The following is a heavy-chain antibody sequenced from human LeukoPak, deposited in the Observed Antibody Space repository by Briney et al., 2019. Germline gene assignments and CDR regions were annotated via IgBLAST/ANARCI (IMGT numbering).Heavy chain of an antibody. CDR3: ARTPRRPYSSSFDY. D-gene: IGHD6-6*01. CDR1: GGSFSGYY. J-gene: IGHJ4*02. V-gene: IGHV4-34*01. Sequence: SETLSLTCAVYGGSFSGYYWSWIRQPPGKGLEWIGEINHSGSTNYNPSLKSRVTISVDTSKNQFSLKLSSVTAADTAVYYCARTPRRPYSSSFDYWGQGTLVTVSS. CDR2: INHSGST.